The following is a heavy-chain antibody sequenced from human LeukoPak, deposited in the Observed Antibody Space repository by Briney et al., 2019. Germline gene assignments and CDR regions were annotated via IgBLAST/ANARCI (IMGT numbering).Heavy chain of an antibody. Sequence: ASVKVSCKASGGTFSSYAISWVRQAPGQGLEWMGGIIPTFGTANYAQKFQGRVTITADESTSTAYMELSSLRSEDTAVYYCARGRDGYNHYYYYMDVWGKGTMVTISS. CDR2: IIPTFGTA. CDR1: GGTFSSYA. D-gene: IGHD5-24*01. CDR3: ARGRDGYNHYYYYMDV. J-gene: IGHJ6*03. V-gene: IGHV1-69*13.